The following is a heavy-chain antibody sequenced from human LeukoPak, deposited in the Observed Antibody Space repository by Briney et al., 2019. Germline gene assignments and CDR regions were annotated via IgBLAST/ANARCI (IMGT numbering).Heavy chain of an antibody. Sequence: GASVKASCKASGYTFTSYGISWVRQAPGQGLEWMGWISAYNGNTNYAQKLQGRVTMTTDTSTSTAYMELRSLRSDDTAVYYCARDFSLRYFDWLSNNWFDPWGQGTLVTVSS. CDR2: ISAYNGNT. V-gene: IGHV1-18*01. CDR1: GYTFTSYG. J-gene: IGHJ5*02. D-gene: IGHD3-9*01. CDR3: ARDFSLRYFDWLSNNWFDP.